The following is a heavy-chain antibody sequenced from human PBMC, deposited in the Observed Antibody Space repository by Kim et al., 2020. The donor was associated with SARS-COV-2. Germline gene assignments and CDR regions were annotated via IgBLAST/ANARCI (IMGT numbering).Heavy chain of an antibody. CDR3: ARAHSSSWSTGREWPVDY. J-gene: IGHJ4*02. V-gene: IGHV3-11*06. D-gene: IGHD6-13*01. Sequence: KRRFNNSRDTAKNSLYLQMNSLRAEDTAVYYCARAHSSSWSTGREWPVDYWGQGTLVTVSS.